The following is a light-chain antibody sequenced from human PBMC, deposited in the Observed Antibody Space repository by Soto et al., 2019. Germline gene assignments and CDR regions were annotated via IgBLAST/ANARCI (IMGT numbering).Light chain of an antibody. V-gene: IGKV3-11*01. CDR2: GAS. CDR3: QQRSNWPPWT. Sequence: EVVMTQSPATLSVSPGERATLTCRASQSVSSFLAWYQQKPGQAPRLLIYGASIRATGIPARFSGSGSGTDFTLTIRSLEPEDFAVYYCQQRSNWPPWTFGQGTTGDIK. CDR1: QSVSSF. J-gene: IGKJ1*01.